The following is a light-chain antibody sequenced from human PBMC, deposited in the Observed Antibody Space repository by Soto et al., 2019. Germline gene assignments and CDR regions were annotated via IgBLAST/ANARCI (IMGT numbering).Light chain of an antibody. Sequence: QSVLTQPPSVSGAPGKRVTISCTGSSSNIGADYYVPWYQQLPGTAPKLLISGNSNRPSGVPDRFSGSKSGTSASLAITGLHDEDEADYYCQSYDRSLSGWVFGGGTKVTVL. CDR3: QSYDRSLSGWV. V-gene: IGLV1-40*01. J-gene: IGLJ3*02. CDR2: GNS. CDR1: SSNIGADYY.